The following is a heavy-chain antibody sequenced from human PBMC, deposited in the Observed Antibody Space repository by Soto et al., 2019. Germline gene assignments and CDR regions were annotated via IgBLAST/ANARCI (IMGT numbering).Heavy chain of an antibody. CDR2: IIPIFGTA. CDR3: ARYCNSTSCLPMTTVTTGWFDP. J-gene: IGHJ5*02. CDR1: GGTFSSYA. V-gene: IGHV1-69*01. Sequence: QVQLVQSGAEVKKPGSSVKVSCKASGGTFSSYAISWVRQAPGQGLEWMGGIIPIFGTANYAQKFQGRVTITAEESKSTAYMELSSLRSEDTAVYYCARYCNSTSCLPMTTVTTGWFDPWGQGTLVTVSS. D-gene: IGHD2-2*01.